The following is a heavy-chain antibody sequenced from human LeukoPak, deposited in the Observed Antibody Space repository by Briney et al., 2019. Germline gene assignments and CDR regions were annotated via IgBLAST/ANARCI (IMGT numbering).Heavy chain of an antibody. V-gene: IGHV3-43D*04. Sequence: GGSLRLSCLAYGFTFDNSAMHWVRHAPGKGLEWVSLINWDGTNTLYANSVRGRFTISRDNNINSLYLHMNNLRLEDSAVYYCAKDGGVSGLNWFDSWGQGTLVTVSS. CDR3: AKDGGVSGLNWFDS. CDR1: GFTFDNSA. CDR2: INWDGTNT. D-gene: IGHD3-16*01. J-gene: IGHJ5*01.